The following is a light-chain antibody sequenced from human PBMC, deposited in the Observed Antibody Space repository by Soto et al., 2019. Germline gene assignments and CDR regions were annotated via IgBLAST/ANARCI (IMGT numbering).Light chain of an antibody. J-gene: IGKJ2*02. Sequence: EIVLTQSPGTLSLSPGERATLSCRASRSVSSSYLAWYQQKPGQAPRLLIYAASSRATGIPDRFSGSGSGTDFVLTICRLEPEDFAVYFCQHYARSPPRSTFGQGTKLEIK. CDR2: AAS. V-gene: IGKV3-20*01. CDR1: RSVSSSY. CDR3: QHYARSPPRST.